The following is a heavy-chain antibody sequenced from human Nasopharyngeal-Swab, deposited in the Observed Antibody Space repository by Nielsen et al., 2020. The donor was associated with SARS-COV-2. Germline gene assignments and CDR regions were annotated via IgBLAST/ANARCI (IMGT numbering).Heavy chain of an antibody. CDR3: AKEGATGWFDP. CDR2: ISHNSGT. Sequence: GSLRLSCTVAGVSISSQYWSWIRQPPEKGLEWIGYISHNSGTNYNPSLKSRVTMFMDTSKNQFSLKLRSVTAADTAVYYCAKEGATGWFDPWGQGTLVTVSS. CDR1: GVSISSQY. V-gene: IGHV4-59*11. J-gene: IGHJ5*02.